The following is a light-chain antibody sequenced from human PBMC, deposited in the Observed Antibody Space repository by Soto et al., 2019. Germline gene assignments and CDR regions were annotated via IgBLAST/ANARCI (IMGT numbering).Light chain of an antibody. V-gene: IGLV2-14*03. CDR2: DVS. CDR1: SSDVGAYNF. Sequence: QSALTQPASVSGSPGQSITISCTGTSSDVGAYNFVSWYQQHPGTAPKLMIYDVSNRPSGVSNRFSGSKSGNTASLTISGLQAEDEADYYCSSYTTSTTVIFGGGTKLTVL. CDR3: SSYTTSTTVI. J-gene: IGLJ2*01.